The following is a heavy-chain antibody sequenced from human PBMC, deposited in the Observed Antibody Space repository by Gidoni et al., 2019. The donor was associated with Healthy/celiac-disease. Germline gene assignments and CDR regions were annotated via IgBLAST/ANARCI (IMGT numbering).Heavy chain of an antibody. V-gene: IGHV4-30-2*01. J-gene: IGHJ4*02. D-gene: IGHD2-2*01. Sequence: QLQLQESGSGLVKPSQTLSLTCAVSGGSLSSGGYSWSWIRQPPGKGLEWIGYIYHSGSTYYNPSLKSRVTISVDRSKNQFSLKLSSVTAADTAVYYCARGYCSSTSCPGPFDYWGQGTLVTVSS. CDR2: IYHSGST. CDR3: ARGYCSSTSCPGPFDY. CDR1: GGSLSSGGYS.